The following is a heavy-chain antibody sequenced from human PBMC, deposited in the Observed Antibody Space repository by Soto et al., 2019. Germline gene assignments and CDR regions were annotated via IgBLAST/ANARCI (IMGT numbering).Heavy chain of an antibody. CDR2: INHSGST. D-gene: IGHD1-7*01. CDR1: GGSFSGYY. J-gene: IGHJ6*02. Sequence: SETLSLTCAVYGGSFSGYYWSWIRQPPGKGLEWIGEINHSGSTNYNPSLKSRVTISVDTSKNQFSLKLSSVTAADTAVYYCARGRTGTTLRYYYYYGMDVWGQGTTVTVS. CDR3: ARGRTGTTLRYYYYYGMDV. V-gene: IGHV4-34*01.